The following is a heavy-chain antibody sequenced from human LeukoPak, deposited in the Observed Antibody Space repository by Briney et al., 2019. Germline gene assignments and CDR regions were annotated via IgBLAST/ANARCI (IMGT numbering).Heavy chain of an antibody. CDR1: GFTLSSYW. CDR2: MNSDGRAT. CDR3: AREFEATGFWALDY. V-gene: IGHV3-74*01. D-gene: IGHD3-16*01. Sequence: AGGSLRLSCAVSGFTLSSYWMHWVRQAPGKGLVWVSRMNSDGRATTYADSVKGRFTISRDNAKNTLYLQMNSLRAEDTAVYYCAREFEATGFWALDYWGQGILVTASS. J-gene: IGHJ4*02.